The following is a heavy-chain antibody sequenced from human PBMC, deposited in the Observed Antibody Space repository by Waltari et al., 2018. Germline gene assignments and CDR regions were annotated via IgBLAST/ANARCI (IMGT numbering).Heavy chain of an antibody. CDR3: ARGPAYYFDY. Sequence: EVQLLESWGGLVQPGGSLTLSCAASGITFSSYTMRWVRQAPGKWLEWVSTISARGGTFYADSVKGRFTVSRDSSKNTLSLQMNSLRAEDTAVYYCARGPAYYFDYWDQGTLVTVSS. CDR1: GITFSSYT. CDR2: ISARGGT. V-gene: IGHV3-23*01. J-gene: IGHJ4*02.